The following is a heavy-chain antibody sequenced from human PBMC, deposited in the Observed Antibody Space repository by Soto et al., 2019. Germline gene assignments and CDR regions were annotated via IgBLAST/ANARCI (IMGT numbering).Heavy chain of an antibody. CDR3: AREVIPLTTDWYFDL. V-gene: IGHV4-30-4*01. Sequence: SETLSLTCTVSGGSISGGVGGLYYWSWIRQPPGKGLEWIGYIYDSGSTYYNPSLKSRVTISVDTSKNQFSLRLSSVTAADTAVFYCAREVIPLTTDWYFDLWGRGTLVTVSS. J-gene: IGHJ2*01. D-gene: IGHD4-17*01. CDR1: GGSISGGVGGLYY. CDR2: IYDSGST.